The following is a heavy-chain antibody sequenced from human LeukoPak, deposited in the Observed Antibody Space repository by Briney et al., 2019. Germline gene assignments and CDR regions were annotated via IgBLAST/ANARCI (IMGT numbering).Heavy chain of an antibody. CDR1: GGSMSSYY. CDR2: IYYSGST. D-gene: IGHD6-19*01. Sequence: SETLSLTCTVSGGSMSSYYWSWIRQPPGKGLEWIGYIYYSGSTKYNPSLKSRVTISLDTSKNQFSLRLSSVTAADTAVYYCARYSSGWYFDYWGQGTLVTVSS. CDR3: ARYSSGWYFDY. V-gene: IGHV4-59*01. J-gene: IGHJ4*02.